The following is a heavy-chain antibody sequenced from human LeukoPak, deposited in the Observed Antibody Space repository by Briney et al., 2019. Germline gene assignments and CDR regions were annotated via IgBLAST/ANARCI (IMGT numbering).Heavy chain of an antibody. D-gene: IGHD2-15*01. J-gene: IGHJ3*02. CDR3: TTAPRGYCSGGSCSYAFDI. CDR1: GFTFNNAW. V-gene: IGHV3-15*01. Sequence: GGSLRLSCAASGFTFNNAWMIWVRQAPGKGLEWVGRIKHKADGGTTDYAAPVKGRFTISRDDSKNTLYLQMNSLKTEDTAVYYCTTAPRGYCSGGSCSYAFDIWGQGTMVTVSS. CDR2: IKHKADGGTT.